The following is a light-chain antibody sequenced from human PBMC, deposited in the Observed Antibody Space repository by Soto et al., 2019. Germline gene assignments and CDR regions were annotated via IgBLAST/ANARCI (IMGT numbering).Light chain of an antibody. CDR1: QSISTSY. V-gene: IGKV3-20*01. J-gene: IGKJ1*01. Sequence: EVVMTQSPATLSVSPGERATLSCRASQSISTSYLAWYQQKPGQAPRLLIYGSSSRATGIPDRFSGSGSGTDFTLTISSLEPEDFAVYYCQQYGYSFWTFGQGTKVDIK. CDR2: GSS. CDR3: QQYGYSFWT.